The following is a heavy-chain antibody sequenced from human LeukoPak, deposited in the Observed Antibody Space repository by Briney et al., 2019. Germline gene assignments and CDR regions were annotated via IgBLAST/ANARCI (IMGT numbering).Heavy chain of an antibody. Sequence: ASVKVSXKASGGTFSSYAISWVRQAPGQGLEWMGGIIPIFGTANYAQKFQGRVTITADESTSRAYMELSSLRSEDTAVYYCASRPFGGSYEYFDYWGQGTLVTVSS. CDR1: GGTFSSYA. J-gene: IGHJ4*02. CDR3: ASRPFGGSYEYFDY. D-gene: IGHD1-26*01. V-gene: IGHV1-69*13. CDR2: IIPIFGTA.